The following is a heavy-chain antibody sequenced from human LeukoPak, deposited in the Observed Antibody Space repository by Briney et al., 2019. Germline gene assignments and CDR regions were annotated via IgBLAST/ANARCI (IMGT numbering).Heavy chain of an antibody. CDR3: ARDGDSIYCSSTSCPIWFDP. J-gene: IGHJ5*02. Sequence: SVKVSCKASGGTFSSYAISWVRQAPGQGLECMERIIPIFGTAHYAQKFQGRVTITTDESTSTAYMELSSLRSEDTAVYYCARDGDSIYCSSTSCPIWFDPWGQGTLVTVSS. V-gene: IGHV1-69*05. CDR2: IIPIFGTA. D-gene: IGHD2-2*01. CDR1: GGTFSSYA.